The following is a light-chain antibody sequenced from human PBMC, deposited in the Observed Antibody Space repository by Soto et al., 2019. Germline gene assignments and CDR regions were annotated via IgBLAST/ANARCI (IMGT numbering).Light chain of an antibody. CDR2: RAS. CDR1: QSVLHSSNNINY. J-gene: IGKJ4*01. V-gene: IGKV4-1*01. Sequence: DIVMTQSPDSLAVPLGERATITCKSSQSVLHSSNNINYLAWYQQKPGQPPKVLISRASTRESGVPDRFTGSGSATDFTLTISNLQAEDVAVYYCQQCYSRPLTFGGGTKVEIK. CDR3: QQCYSRPLT.